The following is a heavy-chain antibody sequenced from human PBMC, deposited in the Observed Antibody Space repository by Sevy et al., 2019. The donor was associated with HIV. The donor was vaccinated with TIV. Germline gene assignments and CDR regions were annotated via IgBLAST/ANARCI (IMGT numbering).Heavy chain of an antibody. V-gene: IGHV1-69*06. J-gene: IGHJ3*02. D-gene: IGHD7-27*01. CDR1: GGTFSSYA. CDR3: ARDRAGDHEAFDI. CDR2: IIPIFGTA. Sequence: ASVKVSCKASGGTFSSYAISWVRQAPGQGLEWGGGIIPIFGTANYAQKFQGRVTITADKSTRTAYMELSSLRSEDTAVYYCARDRAGDHEAFDIWGQGTMVTVSS.